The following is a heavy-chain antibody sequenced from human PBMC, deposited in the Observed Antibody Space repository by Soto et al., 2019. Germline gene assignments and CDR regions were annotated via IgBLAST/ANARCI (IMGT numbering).Heavy chain of an antibody. V-gene: IGHV4-30-4*01. CDR1: GGSISSGDYY. CDR3: ARARGDRYFDY. D-gene: IGHD2-21*01. J-gene: IGHJ4*02. CDR2: IYYSGST. Sequence: SETLSLTYTVSGGSISSGDYYWSWIRQPPGKGLEWIGYIYYSGSTYYNPSLKSRVTISVDTSKNQFSLKLSSVTAADTAVYYCARARGDRYFDYWGQGTLVTVSS.